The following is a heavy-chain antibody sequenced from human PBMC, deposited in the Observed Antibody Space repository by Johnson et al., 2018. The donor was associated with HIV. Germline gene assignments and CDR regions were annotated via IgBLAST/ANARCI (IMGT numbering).Heavy chain of an antibody. J-gene: IGHJ3*01. CDR3: AKVDCGGDTCAGYDPFDL. Sequence: VQLVESGGGLVQPGGSLRLSCTASGFAFRTYWLVWVRQVPGKRPVWFARIYHDGSRTTYAASVRGRFTISRDNAKYTVDLQMNSLRVEDTAVYYCAKVDCGGDTCAGYDPFDLWGQGTLVTVSS. D-gene: IGHD2-21*01. CDR2: IYHDGSRT. CDR1: GFAFRTYW. V-gene: IGHV3-74*03.